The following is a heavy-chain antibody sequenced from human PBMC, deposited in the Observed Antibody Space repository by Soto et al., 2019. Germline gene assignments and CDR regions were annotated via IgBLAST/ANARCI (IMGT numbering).Heavy chain of an antibody. Sequence: SETLSLTCTVSGGSISSSSYYWGWIRQPPGKGQERIGIIYYSGSTYYNPSLKSRVTISVDTSKNQFSLKLSSVTAADTAVYYCARRGAGSSSWYGYYYYYYMDVWGKGTTVTVSS. CDR1: GGSISSSSYY. CDR3: ARRGAGSSSWYGYYYYYYMDV. J-gene: IGHJ6*03. CDR2: IYYSGST. V-gene: IGHV4-39*01. D-gene: IGHD6-13*01.